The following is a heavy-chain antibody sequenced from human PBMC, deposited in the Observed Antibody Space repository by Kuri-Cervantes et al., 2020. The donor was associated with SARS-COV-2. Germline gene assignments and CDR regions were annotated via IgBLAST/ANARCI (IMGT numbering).Heavy chain of an antibody. Sequence: SETLSLTCTVSGGSISSYYWSWIRQPPGKGLEWIGYIYYSGSTNYNPSLKSRVTISVDTSKNQFSLKLSSVTAADTAVYYCARVSGGYDLYYDYGMDVWGQGTTVTVSS. J-gene: IGHJ6*02. CDR3: ARVSGGYDLYYDYGMDV. CDR2: IYYSGST. D-gene: IGHD5-12*01. CDR1: GGSISSYY. V-gene: IGHV4-59*01.